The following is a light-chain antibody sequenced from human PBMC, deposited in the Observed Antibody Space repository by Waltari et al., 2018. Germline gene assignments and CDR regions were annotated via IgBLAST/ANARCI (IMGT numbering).Light chain of an antibody. Sequence: DIVLTQSPGSLSLSPGERATLSCRASQSVSSSDLAWYQQNPGQAPRLLIYGASSRATGIPDRFSGSGSGTDFTLTISRLEPEDFAVYYCQQYGRSWNTFGQGTKLEIK. CDR1: QSVSSSD. V-gene: IGKV3-20*01. CDR2: GAS. J-gene: IGKJ2*01. CDR3: QQYGRSWNT.